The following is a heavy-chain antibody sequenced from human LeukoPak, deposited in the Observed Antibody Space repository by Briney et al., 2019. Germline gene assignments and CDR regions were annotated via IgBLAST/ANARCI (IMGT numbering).Heavy chain of an antibody. CDR2: IIPIFGTA. J-gene: IGHJ4*02. CDR3: ARDVQDSYFDY. V-gene: IGHV1-69*05. D-gene: IGHD3/OR15-3a*01. CDR1: GGTFSSYA. Sequence: GASVEVSCKASGGTFSSYAISWVRQAPGQGLEWMGRIIPIFGTANYAQKFQGRVTITTDESTSTAYMELSSLRSEDTAVYYCARDVQDSYFDYWGQGTLVTVSS.